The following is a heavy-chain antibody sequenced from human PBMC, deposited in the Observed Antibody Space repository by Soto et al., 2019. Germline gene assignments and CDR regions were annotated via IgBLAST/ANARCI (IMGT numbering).Heavy chain of an antibody. Sequence: QVQLQQWGAGLLKPSETLSLTCAVYGGSFSGYSWTWIRQPPGKGLEWIGEINHSGSTNYNPSLKSRVTISVDTSKNQFSLKVTSVTAADTAMYYCAKGKTYCSSGFCYEQLDYWGQGTLVTVSS. D-gene: IGHD2-15*01. CDR3: AKGKTYCSSGFCYEQLDY. V-gene: IGHV4-34*01. CDR2: INHSGST. J-gene: IGHJ4*02. CDR1: GGSFSGYS.